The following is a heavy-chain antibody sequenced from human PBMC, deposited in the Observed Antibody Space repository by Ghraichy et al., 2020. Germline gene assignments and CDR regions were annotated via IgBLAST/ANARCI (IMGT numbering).Heavy chain of an antibody. CDR1: GGSFSGYY. J-gene: IGHJ6*02. Sequence: SETLSLTCAVYGGSFSGYYWSWIRQPPGKGLEWIGEINHSGSTNYNPSLKSRVTISVDTSKNQFSLKLSSVTAADTAVYYCARGNGYCSGGSCHTTPTVGMDVWGQGTTVTVSS. V-gene: IGHV4-34*01. D-gene: IGHD2-15*01. CDR2: INHSGST. CDR3: ARGNGYCSGGSCHTTPTVGMDV.